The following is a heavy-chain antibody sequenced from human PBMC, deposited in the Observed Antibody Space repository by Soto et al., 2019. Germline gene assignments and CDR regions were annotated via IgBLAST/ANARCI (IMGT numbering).Heavy chain of an antibody. Sequence: QVPLVQSGAEVKKPGSSLNISCKASRDTFTSYSINWVRQAPGQGLEWMGGIIPIFGTANYAQKFKDRVTITADESTNTAYMALTSLRPDDTAVYCCTQGDYDTTGWFDPWGQGTLVTVSS. V-gene: IGHV1-69*01. CDR3: TQGDYDTTGWFDP. CDR2: IIPIFGTA. D-gene: IGHD3-22*01. J-gene: IGHJ5*02. CDR1: RDTFTSYS.